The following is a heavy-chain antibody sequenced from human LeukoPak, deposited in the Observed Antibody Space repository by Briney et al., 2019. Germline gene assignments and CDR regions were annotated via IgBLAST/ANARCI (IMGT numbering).Heavy chain of an antibody. Sequence: SETLSLTCAVYGGSFSGYYWSWIRQPPGKGLEWIGEINHSGSTNYNPSLKSRVTTSVDTSKNQFSLKLSSVTAADTAVYYCARGGWYRDFDYWGQGTLVTVSS. J-gene: IGHJ4*02. CDR2: INHSGST. CDR3: ARGGWYRDFDY. V-gene: IGHV4-34*01. D-gene: IGHD6-19*01. CDR1: GGSFSGYY.